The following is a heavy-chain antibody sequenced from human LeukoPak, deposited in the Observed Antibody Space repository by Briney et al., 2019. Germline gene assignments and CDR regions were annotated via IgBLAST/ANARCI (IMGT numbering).Heavy chain of an antibody. J-gene: IGHJ4*02. D-gene: IGHD4-17*01. CDR3: ARDETTPLPGAY. V-gene: IGHV4-38-2*02. CDR2: MYHSGST. Sequence: PSETLSLTCAVSGYSIGSGYYWGWIRQPPGKGLEWIGSMYHSGSTYYNPSLKSRVTMSVDTSKNQFSMKLSSVTAADTAVYYCARDETTPLPGAYWGQGTLVTVSS. CDR1: GYSIGSGYY.